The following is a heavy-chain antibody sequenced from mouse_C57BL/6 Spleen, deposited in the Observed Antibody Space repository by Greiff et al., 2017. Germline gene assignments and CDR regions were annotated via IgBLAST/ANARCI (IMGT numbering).Heavy chain of an antibody. CDR1: GYSITSGYY. CDR2: ISYDGSN. V-gene: IGHV3-6*01. CDR3: ARDDYGSFWYFDV. J-gene: IGHJ1*03. D-gene: IGHD1-1*01. Sequence: VQLKQSGPGLVKPSQSLSLTCSVTGYSITSGYYWNWIRQFPGNKLEWMGYISYDGSNNYNPSLKNRISITRDTSKNQFFLKLNSVTTEDTATYYCARDDYGSFWYFDVWGTGTTVTVSS.